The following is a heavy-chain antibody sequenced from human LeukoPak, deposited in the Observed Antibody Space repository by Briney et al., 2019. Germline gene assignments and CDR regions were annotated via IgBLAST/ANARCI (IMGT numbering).Heavy chain of an antibody. CDR3: ARARRTHYYDSSGYYFHSLGY. CDR2: MNPNSGGT. Sequence: ASVKVSCKASGYTFTGYYMHWVRQAPGQGLEWMGWMNPNSGGTNYAQKFQGRVTMTRDTSISTAYMELSRLRSDDTAVYYCARARRTHYYDSSGYYFHSLGYWGQGTLVTVSS. V-gene: IGHV1-2*02. D-gene: IGHD3-22*01. CDR1: GYTFTGYY. J-gene: IGHJ4*02.